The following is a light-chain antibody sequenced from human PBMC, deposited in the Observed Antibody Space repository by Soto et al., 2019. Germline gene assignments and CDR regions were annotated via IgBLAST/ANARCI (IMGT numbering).Light chain of an antibody. V-gene: IGLV2-14*01. CDR3: SSYTSSSPLVV. CDR2: DVS. J-gene: IGLJ2*01. Sequence: QSDLTQPASVSGSPGQSITSSCTGTSSDVGGYNYVSWYQQHPGKAPKLMIYDVSNRSSLVSNRFSGSNSGNTASLTISRLQAEAEADYYCSSYTSSSPLVVFGGETKLTVL. CDR1: SSDVGGYNY.